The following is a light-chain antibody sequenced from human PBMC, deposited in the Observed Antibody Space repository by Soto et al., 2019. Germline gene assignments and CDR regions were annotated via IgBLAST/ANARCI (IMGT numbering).Light chain of an antibody. Sequence: DIQMTQSPSSLPASVRDRVTITCRASQTISTHLNWYQQKPGKAPKLLIYAASTLQSGVPSRFSGSGSGTDFTLNINSLQPEDFATYYCQQSLTTPYTFGQGTKLEIK. CDR1: QTISTH. CDR2: AAS. CDR3: QQSLTTPYT. V-gene: IGKV1-39*01. J-gene: IGKJ2*01.